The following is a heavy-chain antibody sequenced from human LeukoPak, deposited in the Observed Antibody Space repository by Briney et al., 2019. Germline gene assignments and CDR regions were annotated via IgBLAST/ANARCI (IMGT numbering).Heavy chain of an antibody. D-gene: IGHD6-13*01. V-gene: IGHV3-23*01. CDR3: ATSGIAAAGNDYYYYYYMDV. CDR1: GFTFSSYA. Sequence: GGSLRLSCAASGFTFSSYAMSWVRQAPGKGLEWVSAISGSGGSTYYADSVKGRFTISRDNSKNTLYLQMNSLRAEDTAVYYCATSGIAAAGNDYYYYYYMDVWGKGTTVTVSS. J-gene: IGHJ6*03. CDR2: ISGSGGST.